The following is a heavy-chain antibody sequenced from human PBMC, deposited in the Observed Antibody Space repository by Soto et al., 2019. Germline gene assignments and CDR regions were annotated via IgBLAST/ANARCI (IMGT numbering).Heavy chain of an antibody. J-gene: IGHJ4*02. Sequence: QVQLQESGPGLVKSSQTLSLTCTVSGGSISRGYYYWSWIRQHPGKGLEWIAYIYYNGTTSYNPSLTSRVTVSRDTSKNQFSLDLTSVTAADTAVYYCARRPAAGPVDYWGQGTLVTVSP. CDR1: GGSISRGYYY. CDR2: IYYNGTT. V-gene: IGHV4-31*03. CDR3: ARRPAAGPVDY. D-gene: IGHD6-13*01.